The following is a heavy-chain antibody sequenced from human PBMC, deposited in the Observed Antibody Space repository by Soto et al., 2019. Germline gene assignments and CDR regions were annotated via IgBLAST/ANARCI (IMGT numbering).Heavy chain of an antibody. D-gene: IGHD2-8*01. CDR3: FILYGAARRGFDY. V-gene: IGHV5-51*01. CDR1: GYNFTKNC. Sequence: GESLKISCRGTGYNFTKNCIGWVRQMPGKGLEWMGIIYPGDSETRYSPSFQGQVTISVDKSKNTAYLHWSSLKAPGTAIYYCFILYGAARRGFDYWCPGTLLTVSS. CDR2: IYPGDSET. J-gene: IGHJ4*02.